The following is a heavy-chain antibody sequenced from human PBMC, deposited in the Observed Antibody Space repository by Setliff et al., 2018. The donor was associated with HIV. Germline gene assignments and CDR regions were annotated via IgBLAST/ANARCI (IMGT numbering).Heavy chain of an antibody. CDR3: AKEGSWNDDSGAFNI. CDR2: VSASGTT. CDR1: GGSMGRVY. Sequence: SETLSLTCSVSGGSMGRVYWTWIRQPPGKGLEWIGYVSASGTTKYNPSLQSRVTISGDSSKNQFSLRLSSVTAADTAVYYCAKEGSWNDDSGAFNIWGQGTMVTVSS. D-gene: IGHD1-1*01. V-gene: IGHV4-4*08. J-gene: IGHJ3*02.